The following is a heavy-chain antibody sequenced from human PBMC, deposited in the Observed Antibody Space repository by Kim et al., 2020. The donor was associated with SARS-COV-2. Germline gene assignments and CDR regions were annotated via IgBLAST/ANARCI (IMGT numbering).Heavy chain of an antibody. V-gene: IGHV3-33*06. J-gene: IGHJ6*02. CDR3: AKDHGITFGGVIVGGMDV. D-gene: IGHD3-16*02. Sequence: GRFTLSRDNSKNTLFLQMNSLRAEDTAVYYCAKDHGITFGGVIVGGMDVWGQGTTVTVSS.